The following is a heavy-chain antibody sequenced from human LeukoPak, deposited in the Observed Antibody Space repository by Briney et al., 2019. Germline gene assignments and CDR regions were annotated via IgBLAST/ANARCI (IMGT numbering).Heavy chain of an antibody. CDR1: GFTFSSYW. Sequence: GGSLRLSCVASGFTFSSYWMTWVRQAPGKGLQWVANIKTDGSQIYYADSVKGRFTISRDNSKNTLYLQMNSLRAEDTAVYYCAKPIMTTVTTLGLYFDFWGQGALVTVSS. J-gene: IGHJ4*02. D-gene: IGHD4-17*01. CDR3: AKPIMTTVTTLGLYFDF. V-gene: IGHV3-7*01. CDR2: IKTDGSQI.